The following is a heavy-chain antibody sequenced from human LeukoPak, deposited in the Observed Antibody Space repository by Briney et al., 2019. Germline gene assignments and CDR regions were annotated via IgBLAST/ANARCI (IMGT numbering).Heavy chain of an antibody. V-gene: IGHV4-31*03. J-gene: IGHJ1*01. CDR3: ARGKDSSGWYRRYFQH. D-gene: IGHD6-19*01. Sequence: SQTLSLTCTVSGGSISSGGYYWSWIRQHPGKGLEWIGYIYYSGSTYYNPSLKSRVTISVDTSKNQFSLKLSSVTAADTAVYYCARGKDSSGWYRRYFQHWGQGTLVTVSS. CDR2: IYYSGST. CDR1: GGSISSGGYY.